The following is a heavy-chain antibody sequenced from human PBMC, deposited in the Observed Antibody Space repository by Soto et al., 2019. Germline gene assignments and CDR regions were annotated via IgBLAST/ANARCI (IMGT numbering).Heavy chain of an antibody. D-gene: IGHD5-18*01. CDR1: GYTXTDYY. CDR3: TRENIEHSDGLYDAFDI. Sequence: XKVSFKTSGYTXTDYYTESVRQAPGQGLEWIGWMNPKSGGADFAQKFQGRVTLSRDTSIGTAYIEVNSLTYHDPAVHFSTRENIEHSDGLYDAFDIWGQGTTGTVSS. V-gene: IGHV1-2*02. J-gene: IGHJ3*02. CDR2: MNPKSGGA.